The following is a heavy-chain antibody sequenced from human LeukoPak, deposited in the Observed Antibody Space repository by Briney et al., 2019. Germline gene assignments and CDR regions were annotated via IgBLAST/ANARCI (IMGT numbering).Heavy chain of an antibody. CDR1: GDSISSGDYY. CDR3: ARETSQKGAHYMDV. D-gene: IGHD3-16*01. CDR2: ISSSGST. Sequence: SETLSLTCTVSGDSISSGDYYWSWIRQPAGKGLEWIGRISSSGSTNYNPSLKSRVTISVDTSKNQFSLKLRSVTAADTAVYYCARETSQKGAHYMDVWGKGTTVTISS. J-gene: IGHJ6*03. V-gene: IGHV4-61*02.